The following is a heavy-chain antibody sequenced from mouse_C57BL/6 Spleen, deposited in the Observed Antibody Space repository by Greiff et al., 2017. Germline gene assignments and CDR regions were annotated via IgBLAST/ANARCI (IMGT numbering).Heavy chain of an antibody. CDR2: IDPETGGT. CDR3: TRGPLYRNAMDY. J-gene: IGHJ4*01. Sequence: QVQLKQSGAELVRPGASVTLSCKASGYTFTDYEMHWVKQTPVHGLEWIGAIDPETGGTAYNQKFKGKAILTADKSSSTAYMELRSLTSEDSADYYCTRGPLYRNAMDYWGGGTSVTVSS. CDR1: GYTFTDYE. V-gene: IGHV1-15*01.